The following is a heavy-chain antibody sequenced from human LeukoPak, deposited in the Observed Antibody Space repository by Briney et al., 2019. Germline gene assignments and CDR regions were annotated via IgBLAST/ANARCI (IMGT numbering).Heavy chain of an antibody. CDR1: GYTLTELS. Sequence: ASVKVSCKVSGYTLTELSMHWVRQAPGKGLEWMGGFDPEDGETIYAQKFQGRVTMTEDTSTDTAYMELSSLRSEDTAVYYCATEKRDSSGYYYLGVWFDPWGQGTLVTVSS. CDR3: ATEKRDSSGYYYLGVWFDP. CDR2: FDPEDGET. J-gene: IGHJ5*02. V-gene: IGHV1-24*01. D-gene: IGHD3-22*01.